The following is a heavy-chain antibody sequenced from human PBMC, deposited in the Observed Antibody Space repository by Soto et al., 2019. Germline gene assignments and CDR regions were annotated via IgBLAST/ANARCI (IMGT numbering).Heavy chain of an antibody. Sequence: GGSLRLSCAVSGFTFSNYAMTWVRQAPGKGLEWVSTTRSNGEYTYYADSVKGRFTVSRDNSQNALFLEMSSLRAEDTAVYYCAKESMSVAVSASRVYGMDVWGQGTTVTVSS. J-gene: IGHJ6*02. CDR3: AKESMSVAVSASRVYGMDV. CDR1: GFTFSNYA. CDR2: TRSNGEYT. V-gene: IGHV3-23*01. D-gene: IGHD6-6*01.